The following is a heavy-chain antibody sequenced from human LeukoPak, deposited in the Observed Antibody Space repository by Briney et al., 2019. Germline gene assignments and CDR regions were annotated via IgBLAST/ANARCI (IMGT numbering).Heavy chain of an antibody. CDR2: INSSSNTI. J-gene: IGHJ6*02. D-gene: IGHD4-17*01. CDR3: AGECSDYGYYYNMEV. CDR1: GVTFSSYS. V-gene: IGHV3-48*02. Sequence: GGSLRLSCAASGVTFSSYSMSWVRQPPGKGLEWVSYINSSSNTIYYADSVKSGFTISRDNAKNSLFLQINILRDEDTSVYYCAGECSDYGYYYNMEVWGQGTTVSVSS.